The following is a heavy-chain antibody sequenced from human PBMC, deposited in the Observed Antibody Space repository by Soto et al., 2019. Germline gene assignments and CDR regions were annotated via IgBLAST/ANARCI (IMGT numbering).Heavy chain of an antibody. D-gene: IGHD3-3*01. CDR3: TTCITIFGRYWYFDL. Sequence: EVQLVESGGGLVKPGGSLRLSCAASGFTFSNAWMNWVRQAPGKGLEWVGRIKSKTDGGTTDYAAPVKGRFTISRDDSKNTLYLQMNSLKTEDTAVYYCTTCITIFGRYWYFDLWGRGTLVTVSS. CDR2: IKSKTDGGTT. J-gene: IGHJ2*01. CDR1: GFTFSNAW. V-gene: IGHV3-15*07.